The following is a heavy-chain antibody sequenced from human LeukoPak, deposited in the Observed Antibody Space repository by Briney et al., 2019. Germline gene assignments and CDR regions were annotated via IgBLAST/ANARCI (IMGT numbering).Heavy chain of an antibody. CDR1: GFTFSSYS. CDR2: ISSSSSYI. Sequence: GGSLRLSCAASGFTFSSYSMNWVRQAPVKGLEWVSSISSSSSYIYYADSVKGRFTISRDNAKNSLYLQMNSLRAEDTAVYYCARPSRGASSSWFYWGQGTLVTVSS. V-gene: IGHV3-21*01. J-gene: IGHJ4*02. D-gene: IGHD6-6*01. CDR3: ARPSRGASSSWFY.